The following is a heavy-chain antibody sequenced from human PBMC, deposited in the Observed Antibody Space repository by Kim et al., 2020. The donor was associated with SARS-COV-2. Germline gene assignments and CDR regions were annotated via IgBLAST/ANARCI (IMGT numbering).Heavy chain of an antibody. D-gene: IGHD3-10*01. CDR1: GGSISSSSYY. J-gene: IGHJ3*02. V-gene: IGHV4-39*01. CDR2: IYYSGST. CDR3: ARTPATGSGNYFDAFD. Sequence: SETLSLTCTVSGGSISSSSYYWGWIRQPPGKGLEWIGSIYYSGSTYYNPSLKSRVTISVDTSKNQFSLKLSSVTAADTAVYYCARTPATGSGNYFDAFD.